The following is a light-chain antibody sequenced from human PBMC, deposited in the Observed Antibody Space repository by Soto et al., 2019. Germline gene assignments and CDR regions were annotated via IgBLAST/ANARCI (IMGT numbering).Light chain of an antibody. J-gene: IGKJ2*01. CDR2: AAS. CDR1: QTIGNF. Sequence: DLQMTQSPSSLSASVGDRVTITCRASQTIGNFLNWYQQKPGKAPKLLIYAASTLESGVPSRFSASGSGTDFTLTINTLQPEDFATYYCQQSYSALMYTFGQGTKLEIK. CDR3: QQSYSALMYT. V-gene: IGKV1-39*01.